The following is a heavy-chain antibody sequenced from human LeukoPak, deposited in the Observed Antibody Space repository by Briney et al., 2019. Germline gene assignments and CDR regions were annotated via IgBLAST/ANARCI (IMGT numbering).Heavy chain of an antibody. V-gene: IGHV4-38-2*02. CDR3: ARESPRFYYDSSGYYYVEQAPFDY. CDR2: IYHSGST. Sequence: SETLSLTCTVSGYSISSGFYWGWIRQPPGKGLEWIGSIYHSGSTYYNPSRKSRVTMSVDTSKNQFSLKLSSVTAADTAVYYCARESPRFYYDSSGYYYVEQAPFDYWGQGTLVTVSS. D-gene: IGHD3-22*01. J-gene: IGHJ4*02. CDR1: GYSISSGFY.